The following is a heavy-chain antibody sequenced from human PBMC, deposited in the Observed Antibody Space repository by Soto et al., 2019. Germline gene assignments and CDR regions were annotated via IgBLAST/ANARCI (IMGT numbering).Heavy chain of an antibody. D-gene: IGHD4-17*01. Sequence: SVKVSCKASGDIFTNYAISWVRQAPGQGLEWMGGIIPIFGTANYAQKFQGRVTIIADESTSTTYMDLSSLRSEDTAIYFCAIVVYGDSSNWYFDLWGRGTLVTVSS. CDR1: GDIFTNYA. V-gene: IGHV1-69*13. CDR3: AIVVYGDSSNWYFDL. J-gene: IGHJ2*01. CDR2: IIPIFGTA.